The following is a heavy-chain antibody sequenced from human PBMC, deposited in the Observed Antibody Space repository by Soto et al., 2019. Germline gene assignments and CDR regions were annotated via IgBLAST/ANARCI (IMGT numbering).Heavy chain of an antibody. D-gene: IGHD2-2*01. CDR3: ARDHKYCSSTSCPNYYYCGMDV. V-gene: IGHV1-69*01. CDR1: GGTFSSYA. J-gene: IGHJ6*02. CDR2: IIPIFGTA. Sequence: QVQLVQSGAEVKKPGSSVKVSCKASGGTFSSYAISWVRQAPGQGLEWMGGIIPIFGTANYAQKFQGRVTISADESTSTAYMERSSLRSEDTAVYYCARDHKYCSSTSCPNYYYCGMDVWGQGTTVTVSS.